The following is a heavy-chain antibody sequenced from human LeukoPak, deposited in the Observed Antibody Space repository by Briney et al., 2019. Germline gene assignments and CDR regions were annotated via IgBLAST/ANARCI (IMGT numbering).Heavy chain of an antibody. V-gene: IGHV1-18*01. Sequence: ASVKVSCKASGGTFSSYAISWVRQAPGQGLEWMGWISAYNGNTNYAQKLQGRVTMTTDTSTSTAYMELRSLRSDDTAVYYCARDQIVGATTPYSDYWGQGTLVTVSS. D-gene: IGHD1-26*01. CDR2: ISAYNGNT. J-gene: IGHJ4*02. CDR1: GGTFSSYA. CDR3: ARDQIVGATTPYSDY.